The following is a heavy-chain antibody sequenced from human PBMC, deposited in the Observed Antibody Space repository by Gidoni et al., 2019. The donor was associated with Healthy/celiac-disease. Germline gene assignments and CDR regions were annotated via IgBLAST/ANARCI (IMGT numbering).Heavy chain of an antibody. CDR3: APRYCSSTSCYKYWFDP. J-gene: IGHJ5*02. Sequence: QVQLQQWGAGLLKPSETLSLTCAVYGGSFRGYYWSWIRQPPGKGLEWIGEINHSGSTNYNPSLKSRVTISVDTSKNQFSLKLSSVTAADTAVYYCAPRYCSSTSCYKYWFDPWGQGTLVTVSS. CDR1: GGSFRGYY. CDR2: INHSGST. D-gene: IGHD2-2*02. V-gene: IGHV4-34*01.